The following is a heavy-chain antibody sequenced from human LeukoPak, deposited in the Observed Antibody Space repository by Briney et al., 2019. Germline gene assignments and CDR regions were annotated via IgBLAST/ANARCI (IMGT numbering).Heavy chain of an antibody. CDR2: IYYTGST. V-gene: IGHV4-59*01. D-gene: IGHD3-16*01. CDR1: GGSISGYY. CDR3: ARDHGSRGGFDY. J-gene: IGHJ4*02. Sequence: SETLSLTCTVSGGSISGYYWSWIRQPPGKGLEWISYIYYTGSTNYNPSLKSRVTISVDTSKNQSSLTLNSVTAADTAVYYCARDHGSRGGFDYWGQGTLVTVSS.